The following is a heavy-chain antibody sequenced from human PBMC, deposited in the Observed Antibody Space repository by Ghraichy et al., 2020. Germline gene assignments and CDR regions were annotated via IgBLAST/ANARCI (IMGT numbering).Heavy chain of an antibody. V-gene: IGHV4-34*01. CDR2: INHSGST. J-gene: IGHJ4*02. CDR1: GGSFSGYY. D-gene: IGHD2-15*01. Sequence: ETLSLTCAVYGGSFSGYYWSWIRQPPGKGLEWIGEINHSGSTNYNPSLKSRVTISVDTSKNQFSLKLSSVTAADTAVYYCARTSGYCSGGSCSLNYWGQGTLVTVSS. CDR3: ARTSGYCSGGSCSLNY.